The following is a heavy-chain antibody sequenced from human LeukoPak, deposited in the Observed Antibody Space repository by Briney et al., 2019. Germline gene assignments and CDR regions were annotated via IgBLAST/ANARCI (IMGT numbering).Heavy chain of an antibody. J-gene: IGHJ6*02. V-gene: IGHV1-18*01. CDR1: GYTFTSYG. D-gene: IGHD3-9*01. CDR2: ISAYNGNT. Sequence: GASVKVSCKASGYTFTSYGISWVRQAPGQGLEWMGWISAYNGNTNYAQKLQGRVTVTTDTSTSTAYMELRSLRSDDTAVYYCARDTDILTGYYYYYGMDVWGQGTTVTVSS. CDR3: ARDTDILTGYYYYYGMDV.